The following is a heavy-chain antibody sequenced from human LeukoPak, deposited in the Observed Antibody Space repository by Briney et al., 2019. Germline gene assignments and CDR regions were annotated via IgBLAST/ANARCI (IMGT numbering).Heavy chain of an antibody. Sequence: GGSLRLSCAASGFTFDDYAMHWVRQAPGKGLEWVSGISWNSGSIGYADSVKGRFTISRDNAKNSLYLQMNSLRAEDTAFYYCAKAEYSSSYDFDSWGQGTLATVSS. D-gene: IGHD6-6*01. J-gene: IGHJ4*02. CDR1: GFTFDDYA. V-gene: IGHV3-9*01. CDR2: ISWNSGSI. CDR3: AKAEYSSSYDFDS.